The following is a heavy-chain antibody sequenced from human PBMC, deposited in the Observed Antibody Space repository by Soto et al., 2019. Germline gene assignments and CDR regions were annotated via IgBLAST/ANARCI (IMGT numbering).Heavy chain of an antibody. Sequence: GGSLRLSCAASGFTFSSYTMHWVRQAPGKGLEWVALISYAETNTKYADSVKGRFTISRDNSKNTLYLQMDSLRAEDTAVYFCACLGPPPLTRIVGGPWGQGTLVTVSS. CDR3: ACLGPPPLTRIVGGP. D-gene: IGHD1-26*01. CDR2: ISYAETNT. J-gene: IGHJ5*02. CDR1: GFTFSSYT. V-gene: IGHV3-30-3*01.